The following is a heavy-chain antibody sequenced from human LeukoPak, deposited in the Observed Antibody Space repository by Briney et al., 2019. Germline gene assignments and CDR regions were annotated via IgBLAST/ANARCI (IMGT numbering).Heavy chain of an antibody. J-gene: IGHJ4*02. CDR2: INHSGST. Sequence: SETLSLTCAVYGGSFSGYYWSWIRQPPGKGLEWIGEINHSGSTNYIPSLKSRVTISVDTSKNQFSLRLSSVTAADTAVYYCARGNLYYFDSSGYYFKFDYWGQGTLVTVSS. D-gene: IGHD3-22*01. CDR3: ARGNLYYFDSSGYYFKFDY. CDR1: GGSFSGYY. V-gene: IGHV4-34*01.